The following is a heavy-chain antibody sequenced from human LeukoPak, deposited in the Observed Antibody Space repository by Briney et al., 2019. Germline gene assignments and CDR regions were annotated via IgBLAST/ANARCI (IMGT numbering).Heavy chain of an antibody. V-gene: IGHV1-18*01. J-gene: IGHJ3*02. Sequence: GASVKVSCKASGYTFTSYGISWVRQAPGQGLEWMGWISAYNGNTNYAQKLQGRVTMTTDTSTSTAYMELRSLRSDDTAVYYCARGRTYYDILTADYDAFDIWGQGTMVTVSS. CDR3: ARGRTYYDILTADYDAFDI. CDR2: ISAYNGNT. D-gene: IGHD3-9*01. CDR1: GYTFTSYG.